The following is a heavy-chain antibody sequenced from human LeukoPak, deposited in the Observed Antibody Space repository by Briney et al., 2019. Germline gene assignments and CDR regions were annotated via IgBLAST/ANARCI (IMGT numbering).Heavy chain of an antibody. J-gene: IGHJ4*02. Sequence: GGSLRLSCAASGFTFSSYAMSWVRQAPGKGLEWVSAISGSGGSTYYADSVKGRFTISRDNSKNTLYLQMNSLRAEDTAVYYCARDEGRSYFNFDYWGQGTLVTVSS. CDR1: GFTFSSYA. CDR2: ISGSGGST. V-gene: IGHV3-23*01. D-gene: IGHD1-26*01. CDR3: ARDEGRSYFNFDY.